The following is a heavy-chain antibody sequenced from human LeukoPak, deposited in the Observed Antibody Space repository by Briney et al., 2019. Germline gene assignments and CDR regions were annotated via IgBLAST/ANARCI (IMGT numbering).Heavy chain of an antibody. CDR1: GFRFSSQW. CDR3: ADLGTSD. Sequence: PGGSLRLSCAVSGFRFSSQWVTWVRQAPGTGLEWVATINSDGSAKYHVDSVKGRFTISRDNAKNLVYLQMSILRAEDTAVYYCADLGTSDCGQGTLVTVSS. CDR2: INSDGSAK. D-gene: IGHD1-7*01. J-gene: IGHJ4*02. V-gene: IGHV3-7*01.